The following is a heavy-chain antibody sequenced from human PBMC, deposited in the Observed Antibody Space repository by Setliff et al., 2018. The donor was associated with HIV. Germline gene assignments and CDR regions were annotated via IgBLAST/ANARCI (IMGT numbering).Heavy chain of an antibody. CDR1: GGAFTGNH. D-gene: IGHD6-19*01. CDR2: INYTGNT. V-gene: IGHV4-34*01. J-gene: IGHJ4*02. Sequence: PSETLSLTCAVYGGAFTGNHWGWIRQPPGKGLEWIGEINYTGNTNHNPSLKSRVSTSVDMSKEQFSLKLKSVTAADTAVYYCVRLGTSGWYSYFDYWGQGILVT. CDR3: VRLGTSGWYSYFDY.